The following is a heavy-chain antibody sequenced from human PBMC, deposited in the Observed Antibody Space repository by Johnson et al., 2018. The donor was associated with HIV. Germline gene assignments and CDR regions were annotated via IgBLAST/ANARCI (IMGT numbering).Heavy chain of an antibody. J-gene: IGHJ3*01. D-gene: IGHD3-9*01. CDR1: GFTFSSYG. CDR3: ARDGRDLVTRGSFDV. V-gene: IGHV3-NL1*01. CDR2: IFSVGDV. Sequence: QVQLVESGGGVVQPGRSLRLSCAASGFTFSSYGMHWVRQAPGKGLEWVSVIFSVGDVCYADSVTGRFTISRDTSKNMVYLQMNSLRPEDTAVYYCARDGRDLVTRGSFDVWGQGTVVTVSS.